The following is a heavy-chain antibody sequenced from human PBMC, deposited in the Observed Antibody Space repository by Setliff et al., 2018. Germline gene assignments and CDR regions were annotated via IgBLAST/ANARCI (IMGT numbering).Heavy chain of an antibody. CDR1: GDSINSRTNY. V-gene: IGHV4-61*09. Sequence: SETLSLTCTVSGDSINSRTNYWSWIRQPAGKGPEWIGHIYASWSTNYNPSLKSRVTISVDSSKSQFSLKMTSVTAADTAVYYCAARSTPYYDLWSGPLDYWGLGTLVTVSS. D-gene: IGHD3-3*01. CDR2: IYASWST. CDR3: AARSTPYYDLWSGPLDY. J-gene: IGHJ4*02.